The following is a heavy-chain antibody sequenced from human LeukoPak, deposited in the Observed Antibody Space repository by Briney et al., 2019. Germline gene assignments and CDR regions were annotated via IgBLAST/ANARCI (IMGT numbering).Heavy chain of an antibody. V-gene: IGHV3-48*03. J-gene: IGHJ4*02. CDR1: GFIFSSYE. CDR3: ARVSESYHDY. D-gene: IGHD1-26*01. CDR2: ISSSGSTI. Sequence: GGSLRLSCVASGFIFSSYEMNWVRQAPGKGLEWVSYISSSGSTIYYADSVKGRFTISRDNAKNSLYLQMDSLRADDTAVYYCARVSESYHDYWGQGTLVTVSS.